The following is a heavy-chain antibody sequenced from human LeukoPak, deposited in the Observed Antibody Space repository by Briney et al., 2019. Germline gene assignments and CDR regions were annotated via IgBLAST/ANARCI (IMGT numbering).Heavy chain of an antibody. CDR2: IYPGDSDT. CDR3: ASSLHCGGDCLDY. V-gene: IGHV5-51*01. D-gene: IGHD2-21*01. CDR1: GYSFISYW. Sequence: GESLKISCKGSGYSFISYWIGWVRQMPGKGLEWMGIIYPGDSDTRYSPSFQGQVTISADKSISTAYLQWSSLKASDTAMYYCASSLHCGGDCLDYWGQGTLVTVSS. J-gene: IGHJ4*02.